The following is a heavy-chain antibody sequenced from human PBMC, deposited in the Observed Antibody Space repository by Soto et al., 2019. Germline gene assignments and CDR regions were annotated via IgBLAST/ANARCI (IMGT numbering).Heavy chain of an antibody. V-gene: IGHV1-2*02. J-gene: IGHJ4*02. CDR3: ARRRDYGDYSTFDY. D-gene: IGHD4-17*01. CDR1: GYTFTGYY. CDR2: INPSSGGT. Sequence: GGSVKVSFKACGYTFTGYYMHLVRQAPGQGLEWMGWINPSSGGTNYAQKFQGRVTMTRDTSISTAYMELSRLRSDDTAVYYCARRRDYGDYSTFDYWGQGTLVTVSS.